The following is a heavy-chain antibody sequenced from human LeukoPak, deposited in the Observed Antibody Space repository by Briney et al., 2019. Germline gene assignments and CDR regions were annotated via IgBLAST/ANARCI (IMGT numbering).Heavy chain of an antibody. CDR3: TKSPSSGLGGGYLDS. D-gene: IGHD3-16*01. CDR2: ISWNSDLI. CDR1: GFTFLDYV. J-gene: IGHJ4*02. Sequence: GGSLRLSCVGSGFTFLDYVIHWVRQAPGRGLEWVAGISWNSDLIDYADSVKGRFIVSRDNDRNTVYLEMKGLRVEDTAFYYCTKSPSSGLGGGYLDSWGQGSLVTVSS. V-gene: IGHV3-9*01.